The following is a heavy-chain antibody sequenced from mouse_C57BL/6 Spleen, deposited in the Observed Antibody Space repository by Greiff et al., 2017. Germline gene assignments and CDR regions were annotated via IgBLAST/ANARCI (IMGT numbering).Heavy chain of an antibody. D-gene: IGHD1-1*01. V-gene: IGHV1-58*01. J-gene: IGHJ1*03. CDR1: GYTFTSYG. CDR2: LSIGNGYT. CDR3: ARDGSSSWYFDV. Sequence: EVQLVESGAELVRPGSSVKMSCKTSGYTFTSYGINWVKQRPGQGLEWIGYLSIGNGYTEYNEKFKGKATLTSDTSSSTAYMQLSSLTSEDSAIYFCARDGSSSWYFDVWGTGTTVTVSS.